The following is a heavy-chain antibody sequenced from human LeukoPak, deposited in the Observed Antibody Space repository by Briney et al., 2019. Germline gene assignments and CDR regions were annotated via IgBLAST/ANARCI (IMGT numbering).Heavy chain of an antibody. Sequence: GASVKVSCKASGYSFTGYYMHWVRQAPGQGLEWMGWINPNSGDTKYAQKFQGRVTMTRDTSISTAYMELTRLGSDDTAVYYCARLLDEVIDAFDIWGQGTMVTVSS. CDR1: GYSFTGYY. CDR3: ARLLDEVIDAFDI. CDR2: INPNSGDT. V-gene: IGHV1-2*02. J-gene: IGHJ3*02. D-gene: IGHD3-22*01.